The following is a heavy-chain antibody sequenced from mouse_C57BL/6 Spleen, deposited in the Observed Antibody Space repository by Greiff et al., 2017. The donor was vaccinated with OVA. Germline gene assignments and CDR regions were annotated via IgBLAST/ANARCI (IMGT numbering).Heavy chain of an antibody. CDR3: ARSGTAQAAGFAY. CDR1: GYTFTSYW. CDR2: IDPSDSYT. V-gene: IGHV1-50*01. D-gene: IGHD3-2*02. J-gene: IGHJ3*01. Sequence: QVQLKQPGAELVKPGASVKLSCKASGYTFTSYWMQWVKQRPGQGLEWIGEIDPSDSYTNYNQKFKGKATLTVDTSSSTAYMQLSSLTSEDAAVEYCARSGTAQAAGFAYWGQGTLVTVSA.